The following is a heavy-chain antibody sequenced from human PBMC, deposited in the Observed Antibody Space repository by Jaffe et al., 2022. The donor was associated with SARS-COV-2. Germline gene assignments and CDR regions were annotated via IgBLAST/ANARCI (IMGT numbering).Heavy chain of an antibody. D-gene: IGHD3-16*01. J-gene: IGHJ4*02. V-gene: IGHV3-7*01. Sequence: EVELVESGGGLVQPGGSLRLSCVASGFTFSSYWMSWVRQVPGKGLEWVASSEQDSAQYYVDSVKGRFTIFRDSAKNSLYLQMNSLRAEDTAVYYCARSELGAFNYWGQGTLVTVSS. CDR3: ARSELGAFNY. CDR2: SEQDSAQ. CDR1: GFTFSSYW.